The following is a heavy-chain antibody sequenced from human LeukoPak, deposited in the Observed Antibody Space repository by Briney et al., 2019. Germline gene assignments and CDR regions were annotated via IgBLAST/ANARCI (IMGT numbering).Heavy chain of an antibody. CDR2: INTNTGNP. Sequence: ASVKVSCKASGYTFTGYCMHWVRQAPGQGLEWMGWINTNTGNPTYAQGFTGRSVFSLDTSVSTAYLQISSLKAEDTAVYYCARMYYYGSGSWSDYWGQGTLVTVSS. D-gene: IGHD3-10*01. V-gene: IGHV7-4-1*02. CDR3: ARMYYYGSGSWSDY. J-gene: IGHJ4*02. CDR1: GYTFTGYC.